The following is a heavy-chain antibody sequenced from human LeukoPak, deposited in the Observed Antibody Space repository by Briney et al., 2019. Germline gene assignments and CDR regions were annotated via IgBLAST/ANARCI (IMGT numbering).Heavy chain of an antibody. CDR1: GFTFSSYG. D-gene: IGHD6-13*01. J-gene: IGHJ4*02. V-gene: IGHV3-30*02. CDR3: AKRSAEEQQLGGHFDY. CDR2: IRYDGSNK. Sequence: GGSLRLSCAASGFTFSSYGMHWVRQAPGKGLEWVAFIRYDGSNKYYADSVKGRFTISRDNSKNTLFLQMNSLRGEDTAVYYCAKRSAEEQQLGGHFDYWGQGTLVTVSS.